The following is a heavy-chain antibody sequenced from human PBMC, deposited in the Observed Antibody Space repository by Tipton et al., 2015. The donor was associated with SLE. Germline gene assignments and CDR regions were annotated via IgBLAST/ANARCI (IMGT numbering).Heavy chain of an antibody. V-gene: IGHV4-59*12. CDR2: IYYSGST. CDR3: ARDPGGYCSGGTCSHFDY. CDR1: GGSISSYY. Sequence: TLSLTCTVSGGSISSYYWSWIRQPPGKGLEWIGYIYYSGSTNYNPSLKSRVTISVDTSKNQFSLKLISVTAADTAVYYCARDPGGYCSGGTCSHFDYWGQGTLVTVSS. J-gene: IGHJ4*02. D-gene: IGHD2-15*01.